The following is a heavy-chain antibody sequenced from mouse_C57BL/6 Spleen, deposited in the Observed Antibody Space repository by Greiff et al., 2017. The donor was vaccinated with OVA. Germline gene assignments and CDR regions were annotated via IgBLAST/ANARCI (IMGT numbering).Heavy chain of an antibody. CDR1: GFTFSSYG. Sequence: EVKLMESGGDLVKPGGSLKLSCAASGFTFSSYGMSWVRQTPDKRLEWVATISSGGSYTYYPDSVKGRFTISRDNAKNTLYLQMSSLKSEDTAMYYCARHSGGKDYFDYWGQGTTLTVSS. CDR2: ISSGGSYT. J-gene: IGHJ2*01. CDR3: ARHSGGKDYFDY. D-gene: IGHD1-1*02. V-gene: IGHV5-6*01.